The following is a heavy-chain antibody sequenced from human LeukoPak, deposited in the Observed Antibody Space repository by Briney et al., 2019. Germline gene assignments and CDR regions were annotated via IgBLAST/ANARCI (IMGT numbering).Heavy chain of an antibody. CDR1: GDSDSSNGAG. V-gene: IGHV6-1*01. J-gene: IGHJ6*03. CDR2: TYYRSKWYN. CDR3: ARDQIDFYYMDA. D-gene: IGHD3-3*01. Sequence: SQTLSLTCVISGDSDSSNGAGWNWIRQSPSRGFEWQGRTYYRSKWYNDYGLSVKSRISINPDTSKNQFSLHLTSVTPDDTAVYYCARDQIDFYYMDAWGKGTTVTVSS.